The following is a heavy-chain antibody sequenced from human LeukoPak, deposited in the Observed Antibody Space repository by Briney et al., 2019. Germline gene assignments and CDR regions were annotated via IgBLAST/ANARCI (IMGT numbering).Heavy chain of an antibody. Sequence: GGSLRLSCAASGFTFSDYYMSWIRQAPGKGLEWVSYISSSGSTIYYADSVKGRFTISRDNAKNSLYLQMNSLRAEDTAVYYCARHYGDYLTDYYYYGMDVWGQGTTVTVSS. D-gene: IGHD4-17*01. CDR3: ARHYGDYLTDYYYYGMDV. V-gene: IGHV3-11*01. CDR1: GFTFSDYY. J-gene: IGHJ6*02. CDR2: ISSSGSTI.